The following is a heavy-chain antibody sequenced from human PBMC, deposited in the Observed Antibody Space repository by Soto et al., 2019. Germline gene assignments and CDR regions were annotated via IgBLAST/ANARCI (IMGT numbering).Heavy chain of an antibody. Sequence: GSAVKATSKARGNTFTDYYSYWGGQSPGKGLNWMGWINPNSGGRNYEQKFQGWVAMSRDTSISTAYMELSRLRSDDTDVYYCARGLDVDSAIVRDYYRMDFWGQGTTVSVSS. D-gene: IGHD5-18*01. V-gene: IGHV1-2*04. CDR1: GNTFTDYY. J-gene: IGHJ6*02. CDR2: INPNSGGR. CDR3: ARGLDVDSAIVRDYYRMDF.